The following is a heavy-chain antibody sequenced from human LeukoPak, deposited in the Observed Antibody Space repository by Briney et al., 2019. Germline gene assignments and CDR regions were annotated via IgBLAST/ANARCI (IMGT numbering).Heavy chain of an antibody. J-gene: IGHJ6*03. CDR3: ARSLPEYAPVHYYYMYV. D-gene: IGHD2-2*01. CDR1: GFTFSSYG. V-gene: IGHV3-23*01. CDR2: ISGSGGTS. Sequence: GGTLRLSCVASGFTFSSYGMTWVGQAPGKGLEWVSRISGSGGTSYYADSVKGRFTISRDNAKNTLNLQMNSLRAEDTAVYYCARSLPEYAPVHYYYMYVWGKGTTVTISS.